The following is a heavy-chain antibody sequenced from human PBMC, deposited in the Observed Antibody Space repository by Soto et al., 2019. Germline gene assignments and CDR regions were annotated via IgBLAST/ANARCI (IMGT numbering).Heavy chain of an antibody. CDR1: AGSISRYY. CDR3: VGSLMSRAMESFDY. V-gene: IGHV4-59*01. CDR2: ISYTVDA. Sequence: SETLSLTCIVSAGSISRYYWGWVRQSPGEGLEWIAHISYTVDASYNPSLKSRVTISLDTSKNQIALRLMSVTAADTAVYYCVGSLMSRAMESFDYWGQGTLVTVSS. J-gene: IGHJ4*02. D-gene: IGHD5-18*01.